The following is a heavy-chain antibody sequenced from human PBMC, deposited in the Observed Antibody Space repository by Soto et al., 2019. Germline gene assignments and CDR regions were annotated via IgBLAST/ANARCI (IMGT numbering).Heavy chain of an antibody. J-gene: IGHJ6*02. D-gene: IGHD2-2*02. CDR2: MNPNSGNT. Sequence: ASVKVSCKASGYTFTSYDINWVRQATGQGLEWMGWMNPNSGNTGYAQKFQGRVTMTRNTSISTAYMELSSLRSEDTAVYYCARDIVVVPAAIYYYYYYGMDVWGQGTTVTVSS. V-gene: IGHV1-8*01. CDR3: ARDIVVVPAAIYYYYYYGMDV. CDR1: GYTFTSYD.